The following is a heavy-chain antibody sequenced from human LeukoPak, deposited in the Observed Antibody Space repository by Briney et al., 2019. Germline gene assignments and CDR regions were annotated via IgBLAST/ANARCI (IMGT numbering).Heavy chain of an antibody. Sequence: PSEALSLTCAVYGGSFSGYYWSWIRQPPGKGLEWIGEINHSGSTSYNPSLKSRVTISVDTSKNQFSLKLSSVTAADTAVYYCARGLELGSDYGEDYFDYWGQGTLVTVSS. J-gene: IGHJ4*02. D-gene: IGHD4-17*01. CDR2: INHSGST. V-gene: IGHV4-34*01. CDR1: GGSFSGYY. CDR3: ARGLELGSDYGEDYFDY.